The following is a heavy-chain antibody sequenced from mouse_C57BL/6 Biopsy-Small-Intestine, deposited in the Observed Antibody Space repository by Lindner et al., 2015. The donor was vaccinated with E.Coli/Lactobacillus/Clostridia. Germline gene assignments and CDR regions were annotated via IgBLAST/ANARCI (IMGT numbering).Heavy chain of an antibody. CDR2: IIPIFGTA. CDR3: ARDSLLMRGYSYGLGY. V-gene: IGHV1-81*01. Sequence: VKVVLQGFWRHLSSYAISWVRQAPGQGLEWMGGIIPIFGTANYAQKFQGGVTITADESTSTAYMELSSLRSEDTAVYYCARDSLLMRGYSYGLGYWGQGTLVTVSS. J-gene: IGHJ4*01. CDR1: RHLSSYA.